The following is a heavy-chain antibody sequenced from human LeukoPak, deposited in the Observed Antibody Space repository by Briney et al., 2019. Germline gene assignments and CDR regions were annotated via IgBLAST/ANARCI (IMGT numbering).Heavy chain of an antibody. CDR1: GGSISSYY. CDR3: AREARFWSGSTDAFDI. Sequence: SETLSLTCTVSGGSISSYYWSWIRQPAGKGLEWIGRIYTSGSTNYNPSLESRVTMSVDTSKNQFSLKLSSVTAADTAVYYCAREARFWSGSTDAFDIWGQGTMVTVSS. D-gene: IGHD3-3*01. CDR2: IYTSGST. J-gene: IGHJ3*02. V-gene: IGHV4-4*07.